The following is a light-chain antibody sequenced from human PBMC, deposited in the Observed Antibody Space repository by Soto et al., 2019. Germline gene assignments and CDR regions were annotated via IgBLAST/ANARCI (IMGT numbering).Light chain of an antibody. J-gene: IGKJ1*01. Sequence: DIQMTQSPSSLSASVGDRVTITCRASQSISSYLNWYQQKPGKAPKLLIYAASSLQSGVPSRFSGSGSGTDVTLTISSLQPEDFATYYCQPSYSTPLAFGQGTKVEIK. CDR2: AAS. CDR1: QSISSY. V-gene: IGKV1-39*01. CDR3: QPSYSTPLA.